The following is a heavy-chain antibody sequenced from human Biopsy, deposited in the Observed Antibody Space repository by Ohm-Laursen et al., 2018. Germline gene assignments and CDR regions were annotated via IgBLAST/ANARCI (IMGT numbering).Heavy chain of an antibody. J-gene: IGHJ5*02. V-gene: IGHV1-8*01. Sequence: GASVKVSCKPSGYTFTSYDITWVRQASGHGPEWIGWLNPVSGNSNFGQKFRGRVTVTSDTSISTAYMELSGLTSDDTATYYCGRAVRNQLLTDPWGQGTLVTVTS. CDR2: LNPVSGNS. CDR1: GYTFTSYD. D-gene: IGHD1-7*01. CDR3: GRAVRNQLLTDP.